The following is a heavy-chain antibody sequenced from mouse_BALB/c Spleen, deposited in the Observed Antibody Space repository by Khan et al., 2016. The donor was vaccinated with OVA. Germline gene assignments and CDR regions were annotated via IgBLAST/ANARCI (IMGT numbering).Heavy chain of an antibody. CDR1: GYSFTGYF. J-gene: IGHJ2*01. Sequence: VQLKQSGPELVKPGASVKISCKASGYSFTGYFMNWVMQSHGKSLEWIGRINPHIGETFYNQKFKGKATLTVDESSSMAHMELRSLASEDSAVYYCARIYRSDFDYWGQGTTLTVSS. V-gene: IGHV1-20*02. CDR2: INPHIGET. D-gene: IGHD1-1*01. CDR3: ARIYRSDFDY.